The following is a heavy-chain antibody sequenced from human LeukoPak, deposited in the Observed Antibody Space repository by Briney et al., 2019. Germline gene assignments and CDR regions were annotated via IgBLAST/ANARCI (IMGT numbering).Heavy chain of an antibody. V-gene: IGHV3-23*01. Sequence: GGSLRLSCAASGFTFSSYAMSWVRQAPGKGLEWVSAISGSGGSTYYADSVKGRFTISRDNSKNMLYLQMNSLRAEDTAIYYCAKASRDIPAAGPSGYYFDYWGQGTLVTVSP. D-gene: IGHD6-13*01. J-gene: IGHJ4*02. CDR1: GFTFSSYA. CDR2: ISGSGGST. CDR3: AKASRDIPAAGPSGYYFDY.